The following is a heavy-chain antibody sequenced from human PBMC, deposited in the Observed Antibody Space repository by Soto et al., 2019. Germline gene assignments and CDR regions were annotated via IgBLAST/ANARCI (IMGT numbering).Heavy chain of an antibody. CDR2: IRNKVNSYAT. J-gene: IGHJ2*01. D-gene: IGHD1-26*01. CDR1: GFTFSGSA. CDR3: TSLPGVDCGTAGRYFDL. Sequence: EVQLVESGGGLVQPGGSLKISCAASGFTFSGSAMHWVRQAPGKGLEWVGRIRNKVNSYATVYAASVKGRFTMSRDDSKNTAYLQMNSLKAEDTAVYYCTSLPGVDCGTAGRYFDLWGRGTLVTVSS. V-gene: IGHV3-73*02.